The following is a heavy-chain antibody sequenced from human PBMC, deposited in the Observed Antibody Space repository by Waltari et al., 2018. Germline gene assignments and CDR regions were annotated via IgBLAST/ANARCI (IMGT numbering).Heavy chain of an antibody. CDR2: INHRGST. CDR1: GGSFSGHY. D-gene: IGHD2-2*01. CDR3: ARGRSRYCSSTSCYGGYFDY. J-gene: IGHJ4*02. V-gene: IGHV4-34*01. Sequence: QVQLQQWGAAPLKPSETLSLTCAVYGGSFSGHYWSWTRQPPGPGREGIGEINHRGSTNYHPSLKSRVTISVDTSKNHFSLKLSSVTAADTAVYYCARGRSRYCSSTSCYGGYFDYWGQGTLVTVSS.